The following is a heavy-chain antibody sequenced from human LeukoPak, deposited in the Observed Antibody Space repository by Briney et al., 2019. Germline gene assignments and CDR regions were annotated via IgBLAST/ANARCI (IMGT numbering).Heavy chain of an antibody. CDR1: GGSFSGYY. V-gene: IGHV4-34*01. CDR2: INHSGST. D-gene: IGHD3-10*01. Sequence: SETLSLTCAVYGGSFSGYYWSWIRQPPGKGLEWIGEINHSGSTNYNPSLKSRVTISVDTSKNQFSLKLSSVTAADTAVYYCARAGSGSYYTNYYYYYYMDVWGKGTTVTISS. J-gene: IGHJ6*03. CDR3: ARAGSGSYYTNYYYYYYMDV.